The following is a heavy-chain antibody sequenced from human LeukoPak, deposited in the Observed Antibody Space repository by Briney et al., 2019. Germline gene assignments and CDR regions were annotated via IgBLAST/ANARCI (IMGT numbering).Heavy chain of an antibody. V-gene: IGHV4-59*12. J-gene: IGHJ4*02. Sequence: SETLSLTCTVSGGSISSYYWSWIRQPPGKGLEWIGYIYHSGSTYYNPSLKSRVTISVDRSKNQFSLKLSSVTAADTAVYYCARVRDPDTAKQKFDYWGQGTLVTVSS. CDR3: ARVRDPDTAKQKFDY. D-gene: IGHD5-18*01. CDR1: GGSISSYY. CDR2: IYHSGST.